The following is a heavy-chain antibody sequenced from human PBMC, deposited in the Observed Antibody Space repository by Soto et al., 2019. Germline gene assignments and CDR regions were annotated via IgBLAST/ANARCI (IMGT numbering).Heavy chain of an antibody. Sequence: QVQLVQSGAEVKKPGASVKVSCKASGYTFTGYYMHWVRQAPGQGLEWMGGIIPIFGTANYAQKFQGRVTITADESTSTAYMELSSLRSEDTAVYYCARVRVGPTFDPWGQGTLVTVSS. CDR1: GYTFTGYY. V-gene: IGHV1-69*01. J-gene: IGHJ5*02. CDR3: ARVRVGPTFDP. CDR2: IIPIFGTA. D-gene: IGHD1-26*01.